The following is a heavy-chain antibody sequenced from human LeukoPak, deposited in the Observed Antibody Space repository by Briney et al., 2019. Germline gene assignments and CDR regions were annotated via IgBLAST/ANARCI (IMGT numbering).Heavy chain of an antibody. CDR3: GRYTVPFCGGDCYSQFLDY. J-gene: IGHJ4*02. D-gene: IGHD2-21*01. CDR2: IKEDGSER. V-gene: IGHV3-7*01. CDR1: GFTFSAFW. Sequence: PGGSLRLSCAASGFTFSAFWMSWVRQAPGKGLEWVGNIKEDGSERHYVDSVKGRFTIPRDNAENSLYLQMSSLRVEDTAVYYCGRYTVPFCGGDCYSQFLDYWGQGALVTVSP.